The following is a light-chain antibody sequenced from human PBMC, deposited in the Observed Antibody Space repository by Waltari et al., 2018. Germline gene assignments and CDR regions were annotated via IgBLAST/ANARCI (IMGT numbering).Light chain of an antibody. CDR3: CSYAGSSTFVYV. CDR2: EVS. V-gene: IGLV2-23*02. CDR1: SSAVGSYNL. Sequence: QSALTQPASVSGSPGQSITISCTGTSSAVGSYNLVPWYQQHPGKDPKLMIYEVSKRPSGVSNRFSGSKSGNTASLTISGLQAEDEADYYCCSYAGSSTFVYVFGTGTKVTVL. J-gene: IGLJ1*01.